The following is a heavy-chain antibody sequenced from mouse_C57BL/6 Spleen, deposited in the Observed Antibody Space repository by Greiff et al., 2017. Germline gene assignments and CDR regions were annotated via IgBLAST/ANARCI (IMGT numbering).Heavy chain of an antibody. CDR2: IYPGDGDT. V-gene: IGHV1-80*01. Sequence: QVQLKQSGAELVKPGASVKISCKASGYAFSSYWMNWVKQRPGKGLEWIGQIYPGDGDTNYNGKFKGKATLTADKSSSTAYMQLSSLTSEDSAVYFCARCGYGSSYVFDYWGQGTTLTVSS. CDR3: ARCGYGSSYVFDY. D-gene: IGHD1-1*01. CDR1: GYAFSSYW. J-gene: IGHJ2*01.